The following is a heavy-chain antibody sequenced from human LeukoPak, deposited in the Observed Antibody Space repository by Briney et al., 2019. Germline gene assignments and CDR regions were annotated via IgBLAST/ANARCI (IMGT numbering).Heavy chain of an antibody. V-gene: IGHV4-59*01. CDR3: ARAGDILTGYTNWFDP. D-gene: IGHD3-9*01. CDR2: IYYSGST. J-gene: IGHJ5*02. CDR1: GGSISSYY. Sequence: PSETLSLTCTVSGGSISSYYWSWIRQPPGKGLEWIGYIYYSGSTNYNPSLKSRVTISVDTSKNQFSLKLSSVTAADTAVYYCARAGDILTGYTNWFDPWGQGTLVTVSS.